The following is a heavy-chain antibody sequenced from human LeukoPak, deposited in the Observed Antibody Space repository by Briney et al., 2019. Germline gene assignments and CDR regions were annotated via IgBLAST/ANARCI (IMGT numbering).Heavy chain of an antibody. J-gene: IGHJ6*03. CDR2: IYSDDRA. D-gene: IGHD1-14*01. CDR3: ARDLAGFQEPRYYYYMDV. Sequence: GGALRHSCVASGFTFSRNVMSWVRQAPGKGLEGVSLIYSDDRAFNADSVKGRFTISRNNSKNTLFLQMSSLKPEDTAIYSCARDLAGFQEPRYYYYMDVWGKGTTVTVSS. V-gene: IGHV3-66*02. CDR1: GFTFSRNV.